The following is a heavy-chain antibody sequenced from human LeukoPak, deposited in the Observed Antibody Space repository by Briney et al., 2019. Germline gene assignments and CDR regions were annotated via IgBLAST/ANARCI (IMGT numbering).Heavy chain of an antibody. V-gene: IGHV4-59*01. CDR3: ASSLGGY. D-gene: IGHD4-23*01. J-gene: IGHJ4*02. Sequence: PSETLSLTCTVSGGSFSNYYWSWIRQPPGKGLEWIGYISYSGSTNYNPSLKSRVTISVDTSRNQFSLKLSSVTAADTAVYYCASSLGGYWGQGTLVTVSS. CDR1: GGSFSNYY. CDR2: ISYSGST.